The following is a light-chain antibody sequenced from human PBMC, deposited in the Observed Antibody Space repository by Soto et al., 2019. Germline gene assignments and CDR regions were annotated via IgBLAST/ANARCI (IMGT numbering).Light chain of an antibody. CDR3: KQSKSFPLT. CDR2: AAS. J-gene: IGKJ4*01. Sequence: DIQMTQSPSSLSASVEDRGTITCRASQGIDRWLAWYQQKPGEAPKVLIYAASSLRSGVPSRFSGSGYGTDFSLTISSLQPEDLATYYCKQSKSFPLTFGGGTKVEIK. V-gene: IGKV1-12*01. CDR1: QGIDRW.